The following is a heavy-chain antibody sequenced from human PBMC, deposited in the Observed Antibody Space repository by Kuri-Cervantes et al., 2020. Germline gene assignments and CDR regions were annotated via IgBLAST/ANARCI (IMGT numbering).Heavy chain of an antibody. CDR3: AREVDTNWFDP. V-gene: IGHV3-7*01. CDR1: GFTFSSYW. D-gene: IGHD3-9*01. Sequence: GESLKTSCAASGFTFSSYWMSWVRQAPGKGLEWVANIKQDGSEKYYVDSVKGRFTISRDNAKNSLYLQMNSLRAEDTAVYYRAREVDTNWFDPWGQGTLVTVSS. J-gene: IGHJ5*02. CDR2: IKQDGSEK.